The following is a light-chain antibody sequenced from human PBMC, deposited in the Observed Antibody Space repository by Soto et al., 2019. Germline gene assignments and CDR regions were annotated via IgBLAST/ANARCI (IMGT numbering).Light chain of an antibody. J-gene: IGKJ2*01. Sequence: DIQMTQSPSTLSASVGDRVTITCRASQSISSWLAWYQQKPGKAPKLLIYDASSLESGVPSTFSGSGSGTEFTLTISSLQPDDFATYYCQQYTSYSYTFRQGTKLEIK. V-gene: IGKV1-5*01. CDR3: QQYTSYSYT. CDR1: QSISSW. CDR2: DAS.